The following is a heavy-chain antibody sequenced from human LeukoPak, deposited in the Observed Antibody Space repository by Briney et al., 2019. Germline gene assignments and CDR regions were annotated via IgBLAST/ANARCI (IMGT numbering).Heavy chain of an antibody. CDR3: ARAIVRGFRDPGYFDY. V-gene: IGHV4-61*02. D-gene: IGHD3-10*01. CDR1: GGSISSGSYY. CDR2: IYTSGST. J-gene: IGHJ4*02. Sequence: PSETLSLTCTVSGGSISSGSYYWSWIRQPAGKGLEWIGRIYTSGSTNYNPSLKSRVTISVDTSKNQFSLKLSSVSAADTAVYYCARAIVRGFRDPGYFDYGGQGTLVTVSS.